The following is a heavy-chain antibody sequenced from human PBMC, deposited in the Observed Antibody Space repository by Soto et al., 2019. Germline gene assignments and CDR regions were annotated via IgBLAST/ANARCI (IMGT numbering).Heavy chain of an antibody. J-gene: IGHJ5*02. CDR1: GYTFTSYG. CDR2: ISAYNGNT. Sequence: ASVKVSCKASGYTFTSYGISWVRQAPGQGLEWMGWISAYNGNTNYAQKLQGRVTMTTDTSTSTAYMELRSLRSDDTAVYYCARESSPVGDQNWFDPWGQGTLVTVSS. D-gene: IGHD3-16*01. V-gene: IGHV1-18*01. CDR3: ARESSPVGDQNWFDP.